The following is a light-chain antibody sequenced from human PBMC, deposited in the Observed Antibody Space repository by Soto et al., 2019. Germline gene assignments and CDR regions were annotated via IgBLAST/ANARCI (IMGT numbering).Light chain of an antibody. J-gene: IGLJ1*01. Sequence: QSALTQPASVSGSPGQSITISCTGTSSDVGGYNSVHWYQQHPGKAPKLMIYEVSNRPSGVANRFSGSKSGNTASLTISGLQAEDEADYYCSSYTTSSTLLYVFGTGTKVTVL. CDR1: SSDVGGYNS. V-gene: IGLV2-14*01. CDR2: EVS. CDR3: SSYTTSSTLLYV.